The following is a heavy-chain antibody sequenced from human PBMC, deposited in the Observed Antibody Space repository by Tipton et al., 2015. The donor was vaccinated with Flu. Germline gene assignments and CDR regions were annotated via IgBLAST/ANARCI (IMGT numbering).Heavy chain of an antibody. CDR2: ISGSGGST. CDR1: GFTFSSYA. D-gene: IGHD2-15*01. CDR3: AKDPSGGWWYYGMDV. V-gene: IGHV3-23*01. J-gene: IGHJ6*02. Sequence: SLRLSCAASGFTFSSYAMSWVCQAPGKGLEWVSAISGSGGSTYYADSVKGRFTISRDNSKNTLYLQMNSLRAEDTAVYYCAKDPSGGWWYYGMDVWGQGTTVTVSS.